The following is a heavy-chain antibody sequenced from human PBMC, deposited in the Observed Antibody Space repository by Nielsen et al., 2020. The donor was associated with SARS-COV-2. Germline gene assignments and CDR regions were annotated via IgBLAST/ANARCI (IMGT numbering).Heavy chain of an antibody. V-gene: IGHV3-7*04. Sequence: GGSLRLSCAGSGFSFGSHWMSWVRQAPGKGLEWVATIDEDGSENNYVDSVKGRFTISRDIASNSLYLQMNSVRAGDTAVYYCVGGNYYYGMDVWGQGTTVTVSS. J-gene: IGHJ6*02. CDR3: VGGNYYYGMDV. CDR2: IDEDGSEN. CDR1: GFSFGSHW.